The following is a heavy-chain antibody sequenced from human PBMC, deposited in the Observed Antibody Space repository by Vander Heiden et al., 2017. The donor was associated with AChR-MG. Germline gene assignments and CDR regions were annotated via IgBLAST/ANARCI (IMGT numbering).Heavy chain of an antibody. D-gene: IGHD6-19*01. CDR3: AKDYSSGWTVLDY. CDR1: GFTFDDYA. V-gene: IGHV3-9*01. Sequence: VPLVASGVALLQRGRSLRLSCSASGFTFDDYAIHCVRQARGKGLEWVSGISGNSGNIGYADSVKGRFTISRDSAKNSLYLQMNSLRAEDTAFYYCAKDYSSGWTVLDYWGQGTLVTVSS. CDR2: ISGNSGNI. J-gene: IGHJ4*02.